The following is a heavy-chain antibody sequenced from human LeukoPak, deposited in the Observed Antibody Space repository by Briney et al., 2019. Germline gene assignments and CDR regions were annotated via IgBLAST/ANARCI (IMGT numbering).Heavy chain of an antibody. CDR3: ARHESLLLWFGELSPFLDY. Sequence: LGPGLVKPSETLSLTCTVSGGSINSSSYYWGWIRQPPGKGLEWIGSIYYSGSTYYNPSLKSRVTISVDTSKNQFSLKLSSVTAADTAVYYCARHESLLLWFGELSPFLDYWGQGTLVTVSS. J-gene: IGHJ4*02. CDR1: GGSINSSSYY. D-gene: IGHD3-10*01. V-gene: IGHV4-39*01. CDR2: IYYSGST.